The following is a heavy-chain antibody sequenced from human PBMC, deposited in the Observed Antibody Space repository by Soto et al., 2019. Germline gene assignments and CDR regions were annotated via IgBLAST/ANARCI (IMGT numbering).Heavy chain of an antibody. CDR1: GGSMISYY. CDR3: AKNVLY. V-gene: IGHV4-59*08. D-gene: IGHD6-6*01. CDR2: IYYAGST. Sequence: PSETLSLTCTVSGGSMISYYWSWIGQPPGRGLEGIGFIYYAGSTKYNPSLNSRVTISVDTSKNQFSLTLSSVTAVDTAIYYCAKNVLYWGQGILVTVSS. J-gene: IGHJ4*02.